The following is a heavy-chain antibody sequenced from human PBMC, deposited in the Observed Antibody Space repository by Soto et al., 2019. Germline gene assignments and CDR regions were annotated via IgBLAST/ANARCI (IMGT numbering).Heavy chain of an antibody. CDR2: ISSRNNDM. J-gene: IGHJ5*02. Sequence: EVQLVESGGGLVKPGGSLRLSCAASGFTFSSYSMNWVRQAPGKGLEWVSTISSRNNDMYYVDSVKGRFTISRDNARNSVYLQMNSLRADDTAVYYCAIDVNGGFCGAWGQGTLVNVSS. D-gene: IGHD2-21*01. CDR3: AIDVNGGFCGA. CDR1: GFTFSSYS. V-gene: IGHV3-21*01.